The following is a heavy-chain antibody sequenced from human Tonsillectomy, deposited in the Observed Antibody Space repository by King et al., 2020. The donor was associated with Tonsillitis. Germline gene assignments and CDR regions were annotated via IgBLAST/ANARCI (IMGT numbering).Heavy chain of an antibody. CDR2: IHYSGST. V-gene: IGHV4-39*01. D-gene: IGHD4-23*01. J-gene: IGHJ4*02. CDR3: AGLTTVAQD. Sequence: QLQESGPGLVKPSETLSLTCTVSGGSISRSSYYWGWIRQPPGKGLEWIGNIHYSGSTYYNPSLKSRVTISVDTSKNQFSLKLSSVTAADTAVYYCAGLTTVAQDWGQGTLVTVSS. CDR1: GGSISRSSYY.